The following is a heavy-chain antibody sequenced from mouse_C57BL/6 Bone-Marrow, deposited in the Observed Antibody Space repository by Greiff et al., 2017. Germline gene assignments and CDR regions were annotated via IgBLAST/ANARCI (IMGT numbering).Heavy chain of an antibody. CDR1: GFTFSSYA. CDR3: ARVRLRRDFDY. D-gene: IGHD2-4*01. Sequence: DVHLVESGGGLVKPGGSLKLSCAASGFTFSSYAMSWVRQTPEKRLEWVATISDGGSYTYYPDNVKGRFTISRDNAKNNLYLQMSHLKSEDTAMCYCARVRLRRDFDYWGQGTTLTVSS. V-gene: IGHV5-4*01. J-gene: IGHJ2*01. CDR2: ISDGGSYT.